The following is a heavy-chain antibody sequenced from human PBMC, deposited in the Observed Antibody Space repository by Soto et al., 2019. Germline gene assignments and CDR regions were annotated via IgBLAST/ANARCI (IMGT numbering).Heavy chain of an antibody. CDR2: IGNRGRTI. D-gene: IGHD4-4*01. CDR3: ARDPAIYSGKFDYGLDV. V-gene: IGHV3-48*03. CDR1: GFTFSNYE. J-gene: IGHJ6*02. Sequence: GGSLRLSCAASGFTFSNYEMNWVRQAPGKGLEWVSYIGNRGRTIYYADSVKGRFTISRDNAKNSLYLQMNSLRAEDTAVYYCARDPAIYSGKFDYGLDVWGQGTTVTVSS.